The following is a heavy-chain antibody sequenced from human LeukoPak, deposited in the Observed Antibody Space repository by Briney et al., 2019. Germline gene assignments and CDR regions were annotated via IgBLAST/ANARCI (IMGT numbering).Heavy chain of an antibody. CDR3: AREYIVGGTPYFYYVDV. CDR2: VFTSGIT. D-gene: IGHD1-26*01. J-gene: IGHJ6*03. CDR1: GGSIGGYS. Sequence: SETLSLTCTVSGGSIGGYSWTWIRQSTGKGLEWIGRVFTSGITAYNPSLNSRVTMSVDTSDRHFSLNLTSVTVADTAVYYCAREYIVGGTPYFYYVDVWGKGTTVTVSS. V-gene: IGHV4-4*07.